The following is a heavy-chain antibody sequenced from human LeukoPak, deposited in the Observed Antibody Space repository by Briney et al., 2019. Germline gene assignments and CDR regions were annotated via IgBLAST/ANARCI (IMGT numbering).Heavy chain of an antibody. CDR1: GGSFSGYY. Sequence: SETLSLTCAVYGGSFSGYYWSWIRQPPGKGLEWIGEINHSGSTNFNPSLKSRVTISVDTSKNQFSLKLSSVTAADTAVYYCARGAYCGGDCYYNWCDPWGQGTLVTVSS. CDR3: ARGAYCGGDCYYNWCDP. D-gene: IGHD2-21*02. J-gene: IGHJ5*02. V-gene: IGHV4-34*01. CDR2: INHSGST.